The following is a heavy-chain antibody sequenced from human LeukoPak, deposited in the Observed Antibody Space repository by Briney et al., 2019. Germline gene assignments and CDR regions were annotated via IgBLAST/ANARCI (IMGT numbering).Heavy chain of an antibody. CDR1: GFTFSSCD. V-gene: IGHV3-13*01. Sequence: GGSLRLSCAASGFTFSSCDMHWVRQVTGKGLEWVSSIGTTGDTHYAVSVKGRFTISRENAKNSLYLQMSSLSAGDTAVYYCARSFYGDYPYWGQGTLVTVSS. D-gene: IGHD4-17*01. J-gene: IGHJ4*02. CDR3: ARSFYGDYPY. CDR2: IGTTGDT.